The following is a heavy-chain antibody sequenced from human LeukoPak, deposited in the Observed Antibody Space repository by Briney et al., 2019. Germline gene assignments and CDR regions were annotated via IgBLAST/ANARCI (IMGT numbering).Heavy chain of an antibody. CDR2: IIPILGIA. D-gene: IGHD3-10*01. CDR1: GGTFGSYA. J-gene: IGHJ4*02. CDR3: ARGELEYYFDY. Sequence: SVKVSCKASGGTFGSYAISWVRQAPGQGLEWMGRIIPILGIANYAQKFQGRVTITADKSTSTAYMELSSLRSEDTAVYYCARGELEYYFDYWGQGTLVTVSS. V-gene: IGHV1-69*04.